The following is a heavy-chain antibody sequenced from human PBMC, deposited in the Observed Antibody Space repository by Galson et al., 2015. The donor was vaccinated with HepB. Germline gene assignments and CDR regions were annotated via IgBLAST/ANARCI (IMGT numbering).Heavy chain of an antibody. V-gene: IGHV1-24*01. J-gene: IGHJ1*01. CDR2: FDTEDGET. CDR1: GYTLTELS. CDR3: ATDPYCRGGSCQDPAEYFQH. Sequence: SVKVSCKVSGYTLTELSMHWVRQAPGKGLEWMGGFDTEDGETIYAQKFQGRVTMTEDTPTDTAYMELSSLRSEDTAVYYCATDPYCRGGSCQDPAEYFQHWGQGTLVTVSS. D-gene: IGHD2-15*01.